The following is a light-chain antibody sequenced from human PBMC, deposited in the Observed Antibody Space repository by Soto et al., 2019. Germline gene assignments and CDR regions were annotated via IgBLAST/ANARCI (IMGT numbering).Light chain of an antibody. CDR2: NAS. CDR3: PQRSNWPLT. CDR1: PRVRSD. J-gene: IGKJ4*01. V-gene: IGKV3-11*01. Sequence: EIVLTQSPATLSLSPGERATLSCMASPRVRSDLDGYQQKPGQAPSLNTYNASNRATGIPARFSGSGSGTDFNLTISSREPEDFAVYYCPQRSNWPLTFGGGTKVQIK.